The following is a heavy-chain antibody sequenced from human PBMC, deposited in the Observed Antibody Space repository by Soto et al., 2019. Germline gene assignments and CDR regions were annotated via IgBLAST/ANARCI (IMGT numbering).Heavy chain of an antibody. D-gene: IGHD2-15*01. Sequence: QVQLQESGPGLVKPSETLSLTCTVSGGSIFSHYWSWIRQPPGKGLEWIGYAYYSGSTNYNPSLKSRVTISVDMSKNQFSLRLTSVTAADTSIYYCARDSPEGYCSGGSCYSHWGQGTLVIVSS. CDR3: ARDSPEGYCSGGSCYSH. J-gene: IGHJ4*02. CDR2: AYYSGST. CDR1: GGSIFSHY. V-gene: IGHV4-59*11.